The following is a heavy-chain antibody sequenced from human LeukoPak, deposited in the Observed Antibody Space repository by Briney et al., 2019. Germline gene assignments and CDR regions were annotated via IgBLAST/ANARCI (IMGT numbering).Heavy chain of an antibody. CDR3: ARKYSGTNPFDY. CDR2: IYSGGST. V-gene: IGHV3-53*01. CDR1: GFTVSSNY. D-gene: IGHD1-26*01. Sequence: GGSLRLSCAASGFTVSSNYMSWVRQAPGKGLEWVSVIYSGGSTYYADSVKGRFTISRDLSKNTLYLQMNSLRAEDTALYYCARKYSGTNPFDYWGQGTLVTVSS. J-gene: IGHJ4*02.